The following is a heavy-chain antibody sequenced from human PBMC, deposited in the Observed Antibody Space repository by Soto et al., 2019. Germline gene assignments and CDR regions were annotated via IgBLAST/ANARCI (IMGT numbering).Heavy chain of an antibody. CDR1: GFTFSSYG. D-gene: IGHD3-3*01. CDR2: ISYDGSNK. CDR3: AKGGGITIFGVVVYYMDV. J-gene: IGHJ6*03. Sequence: QVQLVESGGGVVQPGRSLRLSCAASGFTFSSYGMHWVRQAPVKGLEWVAVISYDGSNKYYADSVKGRFTISRDHSKNPLYLQMNSLRAEDTAVYYCAKGGGITIFGVVVYYMDVWGKGTTVTVSS. V-gene: IGHV3-30*18.